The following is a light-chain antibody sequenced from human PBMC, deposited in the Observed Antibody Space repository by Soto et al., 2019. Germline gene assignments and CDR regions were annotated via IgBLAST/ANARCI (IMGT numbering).Light chain of an antibody. V-gene: IGKV3-20*01. CDR1: QTVRSNY. Sequence: EFVLTQSPGTLSLSPGERATLSCRASQTVRSNYLAWYQQKPGQAPRLLIYDASSRATGIPDRFSGGGSGTDFTLTISRLKPEDFAVYYCQQFSSYPLTFGGGTKVDIK. J-gene: IGKJ4*01. CDR3: QQFSSYPLT. CDR2: DAS.